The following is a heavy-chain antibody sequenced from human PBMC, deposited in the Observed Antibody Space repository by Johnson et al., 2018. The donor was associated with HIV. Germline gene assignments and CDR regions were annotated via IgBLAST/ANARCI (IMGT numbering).Heavy chain of an antibody. CDR3: AKETRDSRSAFDV. Sequence: QLVESGGGVVQPGGSLRLSCAATGFSFSSYGMHWVRQAPGKGLEWVAFTQYDGSKTYYGDSVRGRFTISRDNSKKTLYLEINSLRTEDTAIYFCAKETRDSRSAFDVWGQGTMVTVSS. V-gene: IGHV3-30*02. CDR1: GFSFSSYG. J-gene: IGHJ3*01. CDR2: TQYDGSKT. D-gene: IGHD3-22*01.